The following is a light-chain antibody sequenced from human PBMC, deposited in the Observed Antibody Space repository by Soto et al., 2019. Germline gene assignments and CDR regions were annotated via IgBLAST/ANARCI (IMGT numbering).Light chain of an antibody. V-gene: IGKV4-1*01. CDR1: QSILYSSNNKNY. J-gene: IGKJ4*01. CDR3: QQYYTTPLT. CDR2: WAS. Sequence: DIVMTQSPDSLAVSLGERATINCKSSQSILYSSNNKNYLAWYQQKPGQPPKLLIYWASTRESGVPDRFSGSGSGTDFTLTISSLPAEDVAVYYCQQYYTTPLTFGGGTKVEI.